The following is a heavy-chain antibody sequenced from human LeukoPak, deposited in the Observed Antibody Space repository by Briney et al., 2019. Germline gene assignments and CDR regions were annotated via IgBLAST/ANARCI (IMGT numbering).Heavy chain of an antibody. CDR2: IYYSGST. V-gene: IGHV4-59*01. J-gene: IGHJ4*02. Sequence: SETLSLTCTVSGGSISSYYWSWIRQPPGKGLEWIGYIYYSGSTNYNPSLKSRVTISVDTSKNQFSLKLSSVTAADTAVYYCARDRIWFGELFHDYWGQGTLVTVSS. CDR1: GGSISSYY. D-gene: IGHD3-10*01. CDR3: ARDRIWFGELFHDY.